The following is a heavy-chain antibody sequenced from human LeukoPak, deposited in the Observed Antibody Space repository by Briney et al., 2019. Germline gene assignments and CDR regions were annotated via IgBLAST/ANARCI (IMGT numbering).Heavy chain of an antibody. J-gene: IGHJ4*02. CDR1: GYTFTSYG. D-gene: IGHD3-3*01. V-gene: IGHV1-18*01. CDR2: ISAYNGNT. Sequence: GASVKVPCKASGYTFTSYGISWVRQAPGQGLEWMGWISAYNGNTNYAQKFQDRVTMTTDTSTSTAYMELKNLSSDDTAVYYCARGDFWSGYSDYWGQGTLVTVSS. CDR3: ARGDFWSGYSDY.